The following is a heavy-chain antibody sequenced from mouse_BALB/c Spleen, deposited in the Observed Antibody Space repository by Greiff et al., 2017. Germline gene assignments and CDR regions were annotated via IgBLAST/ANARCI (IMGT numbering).Heavy chain of an antibody. D-gene: IGHD2-14*01. CDR3: VRHGEVRRYYAMDY. Sequence: EVQVVESGGGLVQPKGSLKLSCAASGFTFNTYAMNWVRQAPGKGLEWVARIRSKSNNYATYYADSVKDRFTISRDDSQSMLYLQMNNLKTEDTAMYYCVRHGEVRRYYAMDYWGQGTSVTVSS. J-gene: IGHJ4*01. V-gene: IGHV10-1*02. CDR2: IRSKSNNYAT. CDR1: GFTFNTYA.